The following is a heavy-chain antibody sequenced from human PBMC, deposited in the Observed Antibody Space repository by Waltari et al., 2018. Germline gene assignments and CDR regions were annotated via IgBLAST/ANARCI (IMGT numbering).Heavy chain of an antibody. D-gene: IGHD5-12*01. Sequence: QVQLVQSGAEVRRPGASVKVSCKASGYAFTSLDINWVRQATGQGFGGMGWMGPAAGKTGYSQKFQGRVSMTADSSIDTFYMELTSLQSQDTAVYYCARGVAQGVDYWGQGTLVTVSS. V-gene: IGHV1-8*02. J-gene: IGHJ4*02. CDR2: MGPAAGKT. CDR1: GYAFTSLD. CDR3: ARGVAQGVDY.